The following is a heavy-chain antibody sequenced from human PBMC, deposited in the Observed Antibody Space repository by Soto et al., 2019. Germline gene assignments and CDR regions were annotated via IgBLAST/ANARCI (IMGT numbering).Heavy chain of an antibody. CDR3: AKDVDTVGLSDGSGYFDL. V-gene: IGHV3-23*01. Sequence: LRLSCEASGFIFRNYAMSWVREAPVKGLEWVSSISGSGVGTYYADSVQGRFTISRDNSTNTLFLQLSSLRAEDTALYYCAKDVDTVGLSDGSGYFDLWGQGALVTVYS. J-gene: IGHJ4*02. CDR1: GFIFRNYA. CDR2: ISGSGVGT. D-gene: IGHD3-22*01.